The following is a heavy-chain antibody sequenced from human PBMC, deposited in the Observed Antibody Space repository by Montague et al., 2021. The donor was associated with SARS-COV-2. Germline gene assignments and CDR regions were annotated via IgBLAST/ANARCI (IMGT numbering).Heavy chain of an antibody. J-gene: IGHJ4*02. CDR1: GASFSSYY. CDR3: ARGLGRPGTIFGVALY. D-gene: IGHD3-3*01. V-gene: IGHV4-34*01. CDR2: INHSGST. Sequence: SETLSLTCGVYGASFSSYYWSWIRQPPGKGLQWIGGINHSGSTNYDSSLNSRGTISLDTSKNQFSLKLTSVSAADTAVYYCARGLGRPGTIFGVALYWGQGTLVTVSS.